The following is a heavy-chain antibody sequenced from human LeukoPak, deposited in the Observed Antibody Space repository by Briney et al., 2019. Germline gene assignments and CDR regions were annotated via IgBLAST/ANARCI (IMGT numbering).Heavy chain of an antibody. CDR3: ARGPAPLYYYDSSGYYCDY. V-gene: IGHV1-69*06. CDR2: IIPIFGTA. CDR1: GGTFSSYA. D-gene: IGHD3-22*01. Sequence: EASVKVSCKASGGTFSSYAISWVRQAPGQGLEWMGGIIPIFGTANYAQKFQGRVTITADKSTSTAYMELSSLRSEDTAVYYCARGPAPLYYYDSSGYYCDYWGQGTLVTVSS. J-gene: IGHJ4*02.